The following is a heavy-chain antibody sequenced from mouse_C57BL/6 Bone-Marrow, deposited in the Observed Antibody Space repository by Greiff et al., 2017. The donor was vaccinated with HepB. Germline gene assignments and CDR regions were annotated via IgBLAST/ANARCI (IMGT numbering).Heavy chain of an antibody. CDR1: GYTFTDHT. D-gene: IGHD1-1*01. J-gene: IGHJ2*01. CDR3: AKLTTVATGFDY. CDR2: IYPRDGST. V-gene: IGHV1-78*01. Sequence: VQGVESDAELVKPGASVKISCKVSGYTFTDHTIHWMKQRPEQGLEWIGYIYPRDGSTKYNEKFKGKATLTADKSSSTAYMQLNSLTSEDSAVYFCAKLTTVATGFDYWGQGTTLTVSS.